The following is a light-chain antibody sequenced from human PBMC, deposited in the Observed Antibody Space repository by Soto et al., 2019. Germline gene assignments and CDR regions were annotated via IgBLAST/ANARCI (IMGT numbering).Light chain of an antibody. CDR2: EVT. V-gene: IGLV2-14*01. J-gene: IGLJ1*01. Sequence: QSVLTQPASVSGSPGQSITISCTGTSSDVGGYDYVSWYQQHPGTAPRLIIFEVTNRPSGVSNRFSGSKSGNTASLTISGLQAEDEADYYCTSYTSSSTQVFXTGTKVTVL. CDR3: TSYTSSSTQV. CDR1: SSDVGGYDY.